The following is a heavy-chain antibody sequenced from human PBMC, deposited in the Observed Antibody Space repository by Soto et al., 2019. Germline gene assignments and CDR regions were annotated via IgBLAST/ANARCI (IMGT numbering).Heavy chain of an antibody. V-gene: IGHV1-18*01. CDR2: ISAYNGNT. Sequence: VAAVQVSCKASGYTFTSYGISWVRQAPAQGLEWMGWISAYNGNTNYAQKLQGRVTMTTDTSTSTANMELRSLRSDDTAVYSCARDSGNSPARHGMDVWGQGTTVTVSS. CDR3: ARDSGNSPARHGMDV. J-gene: IGHJ6*02. CDR1: GYTFTSYG. D-gene: IGHD2-2*01.